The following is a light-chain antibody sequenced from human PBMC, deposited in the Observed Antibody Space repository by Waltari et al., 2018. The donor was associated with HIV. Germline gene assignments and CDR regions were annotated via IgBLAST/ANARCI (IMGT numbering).Light chain of an antibody. J-gene: IGLJ3*02. CDR2: DVT. CDR3: CSYAGGYTLV. V-gene: IGLV2-11*01. Sequence: QSALTQPRSVSGSPGQSVTISSTGTSGAVGGFNYVSWYQQHPGKAPKLMIYDVTKRPSGVPDRFSGSKSGNTASLTISGLQAEDEADYFCCSYAGGYTLVFGGGTKLTVL. CDR1: SGAVGGFNY.